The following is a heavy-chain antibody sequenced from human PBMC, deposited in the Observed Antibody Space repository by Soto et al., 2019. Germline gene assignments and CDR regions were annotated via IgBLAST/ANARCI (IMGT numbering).Heavy chain of an antibody. V-gene: IGHV3-21*01. D-gene: IGHD3-3*01. CDR2: ISPSGSYM. Sequence: PGGSLRLSCAASGFIFNTYSMDWVRQAPGKGLEWVASISPSGSYMYYGDSLKGRFTVSRDNAKNSLYLQMDSLRADDKAIYYCARFGLVTFDCWGQGTLVTVSS. J-gene: IGHJ4*02. CDR3: ARFGLVTFDC. CDR1: GFIFNTYS.